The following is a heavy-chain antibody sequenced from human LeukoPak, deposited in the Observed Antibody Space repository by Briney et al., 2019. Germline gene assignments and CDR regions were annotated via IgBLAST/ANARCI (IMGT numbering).Heavy chain of an antibody. Sequence: PSETLSLTCTVSGGSISSYYWSWIRQPPGKGLEWIGYIYYSASTNYNPSLKSRVTISVDTSKNQFSLKLSSVTAADTAVYYCARDRYYFDYWGQGTLVTVSS. V-gene: IGHV4-59*01. CDR3: ARDRYYFDY. CDR1: GGSISSYY. J-gene: IGHJ4*02. CDR2: IYYSAST.